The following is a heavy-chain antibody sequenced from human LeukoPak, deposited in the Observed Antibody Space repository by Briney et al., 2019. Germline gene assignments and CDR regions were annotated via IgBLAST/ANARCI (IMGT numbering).Heavy chain of an antibody. D-gene: IGHD1-26*01. CDR3: AREWRPSSSAEESGSYYYYFDY. Sequence: PSETLSLTCTVSGGSTNNSTYYWAWIRQSPGKGLEWIGSIYYSGSTYYNPSLKSRVTISVDTSKNQFSLKLSSVTAADTAVYYCAREWRPSSSAEESGSYYYYFDYWGQGTLVTVSS. J-gene: IGHJ4*02. CDR1: GGSTNNSTYY. CDR2: IYYSGST. V-gene: IGHV4-39*07.